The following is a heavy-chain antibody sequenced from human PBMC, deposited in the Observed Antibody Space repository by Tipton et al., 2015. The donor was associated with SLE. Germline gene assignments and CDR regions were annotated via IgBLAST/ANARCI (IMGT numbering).Heavy chain of an antibody. CDR3: ARVRVGATDDAFDI. V-gene: IGHV3-9*01. CDR1: GFTFDEYA. J-gene: IGHJ3*02. Sequence: SLRLSCAASGFTFDEYAMHWVRQAPGKGLEWVSGISWNSDSIGYADSVKGRFTISRDNAKNSLYMQMNSLRPEDTALYYCARVRVGATDDAFDIWGQGTMVTVSS. CDR2: ISWNSDSI. D-gene: IGHD1-26*01.